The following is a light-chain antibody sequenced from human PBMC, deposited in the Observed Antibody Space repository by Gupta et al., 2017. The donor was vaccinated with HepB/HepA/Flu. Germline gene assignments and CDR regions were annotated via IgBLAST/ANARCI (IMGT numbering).Light chain of an antibody. CDR3: AAWDDSLSSWV. J-gene: IGLJ3*02. CDR1: SSNIGSNY. Sequence: QSVLTQPPSASGTPGQRVTISSSGSSSNIGSNYVCWYQHLPGTAPKLLIYRNNQRPSGVPDRFSASKSGTSASLAISGLRSEDEADYYCAAWDDSLSSWVFGGGTKLTVL. CDR2: RNN. V-gene: IGLV1-47*01.